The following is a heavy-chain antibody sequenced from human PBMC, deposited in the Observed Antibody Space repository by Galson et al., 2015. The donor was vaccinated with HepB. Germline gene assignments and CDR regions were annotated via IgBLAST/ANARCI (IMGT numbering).Heavy chain of an antibody. CDR1: EYTFTSYD. V-gene: IGHV1-8*01. CDR2: MNPNSGNT. Sequence: SVKVSCKASEYTFTSYDINWVRQATGQGLEWMGWMNPNSGNTGYAQKFQGRVTMTRNTPISTAYMELSSLRSEDTAVYYCARGGVVPAAADAFDIWGQGTMVTVSS. J-gene: IGHJ3*02. CDR3: ARGGVVPAAADAFDI. D-gene: IGHD2-2*01.